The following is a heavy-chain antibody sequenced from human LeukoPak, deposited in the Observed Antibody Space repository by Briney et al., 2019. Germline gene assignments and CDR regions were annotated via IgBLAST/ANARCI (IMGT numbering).Heavy chain of an antibody. CDR3: VRYRREGLYYFDY. CDR1: GFTFSSYF. CDR2: IKEDGSQK. Sequence: GGSLRLSCAASGFTFSSYFMGWVRQAPGKGLEWVANIKEDGSQKYYVDSVRGRFTISRDNADNSLYLQMNSLTAEDTSVYYCVRYRREGLYYFDYWGQGTLVTVSS. J-gene: IGHJ4*02. V-gene: IGHV3-7*01.